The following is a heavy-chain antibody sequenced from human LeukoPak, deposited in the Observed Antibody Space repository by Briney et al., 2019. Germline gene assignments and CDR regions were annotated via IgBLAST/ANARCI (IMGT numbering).Heavy chain of an antibody. J-gene: IGHJ4*02. Sequence: ASVKVSCKASGYTFTNYALHWVRQAPGQRLEWMGWDNTGNGNTKYSQKFQGRVTITRATSASTAYMELSSLRSEDTAVYYCARVGYSGYDSRPVFNNWGQGTLVTVSS. V-gene: IGHV1-3*04. D-gene: IGHD5-12*01. CDR3: ARVGYSGYDSRPVFNN. CDR2: DNTGNGNT. CDR1: GYTFTNYA.